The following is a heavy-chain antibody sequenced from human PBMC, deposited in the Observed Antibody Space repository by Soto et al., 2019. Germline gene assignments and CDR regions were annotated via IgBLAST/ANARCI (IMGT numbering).Heavy chain of an antibody. Sequence: PSETLSLTCTVSGASVSTGVYYWTWIRQHPGKGLEWIGYIDNSGSIYYNPSLTGRVDISVDTSKNEFSLNLQSLTAADTAFYYCAGAVSDFDVRRYRTSYFDQWGQGILVTVSS. CDR2: IDNSGSI. D-gene: IGHD3-10*02. J-gene: IGHJ4*02. CDR3: AGAVSDFDVRRYRTSYFDQ. CDR1: GASVSTGVYY. V-gene: IGHV4-31*03.